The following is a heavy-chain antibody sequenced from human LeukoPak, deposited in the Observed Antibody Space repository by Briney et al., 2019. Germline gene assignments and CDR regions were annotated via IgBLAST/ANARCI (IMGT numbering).Heavy chain of an antibody. CDR2: INHSGST. D-gene: IGHD4-17*01. V-gene: IGHV4-34*01. CDR1: GGSFSGYY. J-gene: IGHJ6*03. CDR3: ARDGFYYHYYMDV. Sequence: SETLSLTCAVYGGSFSGYYWSWIRQPPGKGLEWIGEINHSGSTNYNPSLKSRVTISVDTSKNQFSLKLSSVTAADTAVYYCARDGFYYHYYMDVWGEGTTVIVSS.